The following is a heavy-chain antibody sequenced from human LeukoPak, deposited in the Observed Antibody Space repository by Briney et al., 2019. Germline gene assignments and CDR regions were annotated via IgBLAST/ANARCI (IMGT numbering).Heavy chain of an antibody. CDR3: AKDYYASGTYRHFDY. V-gene: IGHV3-23*01. Sequence: GGSLRLSCAASGFTFSSYAMSWVRQAPGKGLEWVSVISGSGDSTYYPDSEKGRFTISRDNSKNTLYLQMNSLRAEDTAVYYCAKDYYASGTYRHFDYWGQGTLVTVSS. CDR2: ISGSGDST. CDR1: GFTFSSYA. D-gene: IGHD3-10*01. J-gene: IGHJ4*02.